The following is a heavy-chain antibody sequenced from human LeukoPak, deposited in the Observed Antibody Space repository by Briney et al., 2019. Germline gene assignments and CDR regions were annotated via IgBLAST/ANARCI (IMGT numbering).Heavy chain of an antibody. CDR1: GFTVSSNY. V-gene: IGHV3-53*01. D-gene: IGHD1-7*01. J-gene: IGHJ5*02. CDR3: ARANWNFDWFDP. CDR2: IYSGGST. Sequence: PGGSLRLSCAASGFTVSSNYMSWVRQAPGKGLEWVSVIYSGGSTYYADSVKGRFTISRDNSKNTLCLQVNSLRAEDTAVYYCARANWNFDWFDPWGQGTLVTVSS.